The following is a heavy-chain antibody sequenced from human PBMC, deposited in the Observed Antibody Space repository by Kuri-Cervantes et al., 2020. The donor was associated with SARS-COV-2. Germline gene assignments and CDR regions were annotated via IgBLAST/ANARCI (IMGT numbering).Heavy chain of an antibody. V-gene: IGHV3-30-3*01. CDR3: VRDGDHWNFDY. CDR2: ISYDGNNK. J-gene: IGHJ4*02. Sequence: LSLTCAASGFTFSSCAMHWVRQAPGKGLEWVAVISYDGNNKYYADSVKGRFTLSRDNAKNMLFLQMNSLRAEDTAVYYCVRDGDHWNFDYWGQGTLVTVSS. D-gene: IGHD1-1*01. CDR1: GFTFSSCA.